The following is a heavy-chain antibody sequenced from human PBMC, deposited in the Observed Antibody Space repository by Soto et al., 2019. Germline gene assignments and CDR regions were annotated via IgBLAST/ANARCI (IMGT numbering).Heavy chain of an antibody. CDR1: GYTFTSYG. Sequence: ASVKVSCKASGYTFTSYGISWVRQAPGQGLEWMGWISAYNGNTNYAQKLQGRVTMTTDTSTSTAYMELRSLRSDDTAVYYCARDQVVPAAIPAPRLSSYYYYGMDVWGQGTTLTVSS. V-gene: IGHV1-18*04. J-gene: IGHJ6*02. CDR2: ISAYNGNT. D-gene: IGHD2-2*02. CDR3: ARDQVVPAAIPAPRLSSYYYYGMDV.